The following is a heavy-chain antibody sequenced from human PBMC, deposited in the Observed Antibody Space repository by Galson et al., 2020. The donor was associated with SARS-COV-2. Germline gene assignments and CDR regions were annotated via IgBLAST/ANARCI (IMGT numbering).Heavy chain of an antibody. CDR1: GFTFSSYA. CDR3: ARAQWCGYSYGYDY. D-gene: IGHD5-18*01. Sequence: QLGESLKISCAASGFTFSSYAMHWVRQAPGKGLEWVAVISYDGSNKYYADSVKGRFTISRDNSKNTLYLQMNSLRAEDTAVYYCARAQWCGYSYGYDYWGQGTLVTVSS. CDR2: ISYDGSNK. V-gene: IGHV3-30*04. J-gene: IGHJ4*02.